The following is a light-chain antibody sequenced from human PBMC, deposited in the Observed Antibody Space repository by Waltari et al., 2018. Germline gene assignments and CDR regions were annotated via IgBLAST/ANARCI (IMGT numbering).Light chain of an antibody. CDR3: QQYFSTPPVT. Sequence: DIVMTQSPDSLAVSLGERATINCKSSQSVLYSSNNKNYLAWYQQKSGQPTKLLIYWASTRESGVPDRFSGSGFGTDFTLTISSLQAEDVAVYYCQQYFSTPPVTFGGGTKVEIK. CDR2: WAS. J-gene: IGKJ4*01. V-gene: IGKV4-1*01. CDR1: QSVLYSSNNKNY.